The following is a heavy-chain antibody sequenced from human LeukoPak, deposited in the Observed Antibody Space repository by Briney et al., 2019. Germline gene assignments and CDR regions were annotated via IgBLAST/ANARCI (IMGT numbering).Heavy chain of an antibody. J-gene: IGHJ6*02. CDR2: IIPIFGTA. CDR3: AREGSSSFYYYGMDV. CDR1: GGTFSSYA. D-gene: IGHD6-6*01. Sequence: PGASVKVSCKASGGTFSSYAISWVRQAPGQGLEWMGGIIPIFGTANYAQKFQGRVTITADESTSTAYMELSSLRSEDTAVCYCAREGSSSFYYYGMDVWGQGTTVTVSS. V-gene: IGHV1-69*13.